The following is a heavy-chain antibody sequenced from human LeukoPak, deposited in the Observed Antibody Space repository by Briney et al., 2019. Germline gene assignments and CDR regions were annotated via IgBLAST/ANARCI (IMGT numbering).Heavy chain of an antibody. CDR1: GGSFSGYY. CDR2: INHSGST. J-gene: IGHJ3*02. V-gene: IGHV4-34*01. Sequence: SETLSLTCAVYGGSFSGYYWSWIRQPPGKGLEWIGEINHSGSTNYNPSLKSRVTISVDTSKNQFSLKLSSVTAADTAAYYCTRLSWLRHAFDIWGQGTMVTVSS. CDR3: TRLSWLRHAFDI. D-gene: IGHD2/OR15-2a*01.